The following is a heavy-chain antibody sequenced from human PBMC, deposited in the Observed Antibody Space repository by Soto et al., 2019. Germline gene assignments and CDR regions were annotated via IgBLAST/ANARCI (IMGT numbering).Heavy chain of an antibody. Sequence: QVQLVESGGGVVQPGRSLRLSCAASGFTFSSYGMHWVRQAPGKGLEWVAVISYDGSNKYYADSVKGRFTISRDNSKNTLYLQMNSLRAEDTAVYYCAKELYCSGGSCYSGSYYYYMDVWGKGTTATVSS. V-gene: IGHV3-30*18. CDR1: GFTFSSYG. J-gene: IGHJ6*03. CDR2: ISYDGSNK. D-gene: IGHD2-15*01. CDR3: AKELYCSGGSCYSGSYYYYMDV.